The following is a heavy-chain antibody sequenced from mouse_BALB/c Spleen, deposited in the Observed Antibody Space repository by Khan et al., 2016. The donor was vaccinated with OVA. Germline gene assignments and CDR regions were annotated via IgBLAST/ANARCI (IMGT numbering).Heavy chain of an antibody. V-gene: IGHV5-6*01. J-gene: IGHJ3*01. Sequence: EVELVESGGDLVKPGGSLKLSCAASGFTFSTYGMSWVRQTPDKRLEWVATISSGGSYTYYPDSVKGRFTISRDNAKNTLYLQMSSPKSEDIAMYYCTRLAYYYDSEGFAYWGQGTLVTVST. D-gene: IGHD1-1*01. CDR1: GFTFSTYG. CDR2: ISSGGSYT. CDR3: TRLAYYYDSEGFAY.